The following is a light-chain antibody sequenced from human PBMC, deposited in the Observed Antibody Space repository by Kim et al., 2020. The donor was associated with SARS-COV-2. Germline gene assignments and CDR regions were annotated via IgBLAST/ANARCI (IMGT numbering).Light chain of an antibody. J-gene: IGLJ1*01. CDR1: NIGSKS. CDR3: QVWDSGSDLYV. Sequence: SYELTQPPSVSVAPGKTARITCEGNNIGSKSVHWYQQKPGQAPVVVIYYDSDRPSGIPERFFGSNSGNTATLTISRVEAGDEADYYCQVWDSGSDLYVFGTGTKVTVL. V-gene: IGLV3-21*04. CDR2: YDS.